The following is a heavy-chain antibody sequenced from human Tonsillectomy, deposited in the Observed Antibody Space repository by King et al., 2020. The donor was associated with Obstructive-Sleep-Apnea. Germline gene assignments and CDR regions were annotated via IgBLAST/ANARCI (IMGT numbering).Heavy chain of an antibody. J-gene: IGHJ5*02. V-gene: IGHV1-3*01. D-gene: IGHD3-3*01. CDR3: ARDRDDFWSGYPKNWFDP. CDR2: INAGNGNT. CDR1: GYTFTSYV. Sequence: QLVQSGAEVKKPGASVKVSCKASGYTFTSYVMHWVRQAPRQRLEWMGWINAGNGNTKYSQKFQGRVTITRDTSASTAYMELSSLRSEDTAVYYCARDRDDFWSGYPKNWFDPWGQGTLVTVSS.